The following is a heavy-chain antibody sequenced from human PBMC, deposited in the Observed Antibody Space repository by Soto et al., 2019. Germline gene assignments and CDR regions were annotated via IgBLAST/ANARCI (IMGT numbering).Heavy chain of an antibody. J-gene: IGHJ4*02. CDR1: GYTFTSYA. Sequence: QVQLVQSGSELKKPGASVKVSCKASGYTFTSYAMNWVRQAPGQGLEWMGWINTNTGNPTYAQGFAGRFVFSLDTSVSTAYLQICSLKAEDTAVYYCARLTTDYGDYFIGNWGQGTLVTVSS. D-gene: IGHD4-17*01. V-gene: IGHV7-4-1*01. CDR2: INTNTGNP. CDR3: ARLTTDYGDYFIGN.